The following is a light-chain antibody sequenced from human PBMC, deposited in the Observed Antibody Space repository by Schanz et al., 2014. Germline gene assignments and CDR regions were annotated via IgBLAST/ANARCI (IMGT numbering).Light chain of an antibody. CDR2: DAS. J-gene: IGKJ4*01. CDR1: QSVSNY. Sequence: EIVMTQSPATLSLSPGERATLSCRASQSVSNYLAWYQQKPGQAPRLLIYDASSRATGIPDRFSGSGSGTDFTLTISRLEPEDFAVYYCQQYYSSPLTFGGGTKVEIK. V-gene: IGKV3-20*01. CDR3: QQYYSSPLT.